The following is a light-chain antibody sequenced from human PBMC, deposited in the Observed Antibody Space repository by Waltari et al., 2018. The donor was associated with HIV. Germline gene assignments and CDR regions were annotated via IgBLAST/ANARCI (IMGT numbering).Light chain of an antibody. CDR3: CSYVGWSTILYV. CDR2: EVS. J-gene: IGLJ1*01. V-gene: IGLV2-23*02. CDR1: ISDVGSFHL. Sequence: QSARTQTASVSGSPGQSITISCTGTISDVGSFHLVSLYQQHPGKAPKLMIYEVSKRPSGVSNRFSGSKSGNTASLTISGLQADDEADYYCCSYVGWSTILYVFGTGTKVTVL.